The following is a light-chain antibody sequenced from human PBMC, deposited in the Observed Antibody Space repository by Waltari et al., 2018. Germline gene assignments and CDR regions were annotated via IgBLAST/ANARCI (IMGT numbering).Light chain of an antibody. V-gene: IGKV3-15*01. Sequence: ETLMTQSPATLSVSPGERATLSCRASQSVSSNLAWYQQKPGQPPRLLIYGASTRATGIPARFSGSGSVTEFTLTISSLQSEDFAVYYCQQYNDWPPLTFGGGTKVEIK. CDR2: GAS. CDR1: QSVSSN. J-gene: IGKJ4*01. CDR3: QQYNDWPPLT.